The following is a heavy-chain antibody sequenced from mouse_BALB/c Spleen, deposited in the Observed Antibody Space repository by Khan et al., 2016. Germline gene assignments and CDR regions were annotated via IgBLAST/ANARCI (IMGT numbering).Heavy chain of an antibody. V-gene: IGHV7-3*02. Sequence: EVELVESGGGLVQPGGSLRLSCATSGFTFTDYYMSWVRQPPGKALEWLGFIRNEANGYTTEYSASVKGRCTISSDNSQNILYLQMTTLRAEDSATYYCARAYYGYAYYFEYWGQGTTLTVSS. D-gene: IGHD1-2*01. CDR3: ARAYYGYAYYFEY. CDR2: IRNEANGYTT. J-gene: IGHJ2*01. CDR1: GFTFTDYY.